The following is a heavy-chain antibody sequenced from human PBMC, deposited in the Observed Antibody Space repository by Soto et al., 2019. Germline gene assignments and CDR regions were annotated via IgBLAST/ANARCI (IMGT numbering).Heavy chain of an antibody. CDR1: GGSISSSSYY. CDR3: ARRKGYCSGGSCYYYFDY. V-gene: IGHV4-39*01. Sequence: SETLSLTCTVSGGSISSSSYYWGWIRQPPGKGLEWIGSIYYSGSTYYNPSLKSRVTISVDTSKNQFSLKLSSVTAADTAVYYCARRKGYCSGGSCYYYFDYWGQGTLVTVSS. CDR2: IYYSGST. D-gene: IGHD2-15*01. J-gene: IGHJ4*02.